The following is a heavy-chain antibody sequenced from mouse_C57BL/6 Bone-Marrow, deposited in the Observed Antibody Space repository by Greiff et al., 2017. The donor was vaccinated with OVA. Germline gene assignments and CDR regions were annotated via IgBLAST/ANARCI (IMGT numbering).Heavy chain of an antibody. V-gene: IGHV12-3*01. CDR2: IPHSGET. CDR1: GFPITSGYY. CDR3: AGALDDYDGPYYAMDY. Sequence: VQLVESGPGLVKPSQSLFLTCSITGFPITSGYYWIWIRQSPGKPLEWMGYIPHSGETFYNPSLQSPISITRETSKNPIFLQLKSVTTEDTALYDCAGALDDYDGPYYAMDYWGQGTSVTVSS. J-gene: IGHJ4*01. D-gene: IGHD2-4*01.